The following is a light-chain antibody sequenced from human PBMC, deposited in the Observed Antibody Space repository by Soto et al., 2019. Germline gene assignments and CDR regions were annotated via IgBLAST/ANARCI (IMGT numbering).Light chain of an antibody. Sequence: EIVLTQSPATLSLSPGERATLSCRASQSVSSYLAWYQHKPGQAPRLLIYDASNRATGIPARFSGSGSGTDFTLTISGLEPEDFAVYYCQQRSNWVTFGQGTRLEIK. CDR2: DAS. J-gene: IGKJ5*01. V-gene: IGKV3-11*01. CDR1: QSVSSY. CDR3: QQRSNWVT.